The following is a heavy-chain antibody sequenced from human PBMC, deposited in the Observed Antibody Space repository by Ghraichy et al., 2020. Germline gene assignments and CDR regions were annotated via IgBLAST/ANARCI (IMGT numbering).Heavy chain of an antibody. D-gene: IGHD3-10*01. CDR2: ISGSGGST. Sequence: GGSLRLSCAASGFTFSSYAMSWVRQAPGKGLEWVSAISGSGGSTYYADSVKGRFTISRDNSKNTLYLQMNSLRAEDTAVYYCEKEFVGAYYGSGSYYNSHFAYWGQGTLVTVSS. CDR3: EKEFVGAYYGSGSYYNSHFAY. V-gene: IGHV3-23*01. J-gene: IGHJ4*02. CDR1: GFTFSSYA.